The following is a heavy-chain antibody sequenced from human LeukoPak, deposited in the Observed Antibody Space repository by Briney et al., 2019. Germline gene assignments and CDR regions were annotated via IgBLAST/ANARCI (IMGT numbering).Heavy chain of an antibody. V-gene: IGHV4-61*08. D-gene: IGHD2-15*01. CDR2: IYYRGST. J-gene: IGHJ2*01. Sequence: SETLSLTCTVSGASLNSGGYYWNWNRQPPGKEPEWIGYIYYRGSTNYNRSLKSRITISVDTSKNQYSLKLTSVTAADTAVYYCAREGWDLWGRGTLVTVSS. CDR3: AREGWDL. CDR1: GASLNSGGYY.